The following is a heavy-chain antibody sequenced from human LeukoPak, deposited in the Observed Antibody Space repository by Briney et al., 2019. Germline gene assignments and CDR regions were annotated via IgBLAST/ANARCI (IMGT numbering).Heavy chain of an antibody. CDR2: IYPGDSET. J-gene: IGHJ4*02. D-gene: IGHD2-15*01. CDR1: GYRFSSYW. V-gene: IGHV5-51*01. Sequence: PGESLKISCKGSGYRFSSYWIGWVRQMPGKGLELMGIIYPGDSETRYSPSFQGQVTISTAKSISTAYLQWSSVKASDIAMYYCVRALGYCSSGSCYYYDYWGQGTLVTVSS. CDR3: VRALGYCSSGSCYYYDY.